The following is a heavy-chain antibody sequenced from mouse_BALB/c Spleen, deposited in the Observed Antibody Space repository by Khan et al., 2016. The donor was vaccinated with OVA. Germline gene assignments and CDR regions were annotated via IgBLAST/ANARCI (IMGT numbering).Heavy chain of an antibody. J-gene: IGHJ1*01. CDR1: GISITTGNYR. CDR2: IYYSGTI. D-gene: IGHD1-1*01. CDR3: ARDYGSLYWYIDV. V-gene: IGHV3-5*02. Sequence: EVQLQESGPGLVKPSQTVSLTCTVTGISITTGNYRWSWIRPFPGNKLEWIGNIYYSGTITSNPSLPMRTTITSATSKSQFFLEMNSFTAEDTATYFCARDYGSLYWYIDVWGAGTTVTVSS.